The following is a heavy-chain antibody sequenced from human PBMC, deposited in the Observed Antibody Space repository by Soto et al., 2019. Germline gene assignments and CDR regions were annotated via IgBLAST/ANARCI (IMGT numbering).Heavy chain of an antibody. CDR3: ASKFGQLLADAFDI. V-gene: IGHV4-59*08. CDR2: IYFRGST. Sequence: SETLSLTCTVSGGSISSYYWSWIRQPPGKGLEWIGYIYFRGSTNYNPSLKSRVTISVDTSKNQFSLKLSSVTAADTAVYYCASKFGQLLADAFDIWGQGTMVTVSS. CDR1: GGSISSYY. D-gene: IGHD3-10*01. J-gene: IGHJ3*02.